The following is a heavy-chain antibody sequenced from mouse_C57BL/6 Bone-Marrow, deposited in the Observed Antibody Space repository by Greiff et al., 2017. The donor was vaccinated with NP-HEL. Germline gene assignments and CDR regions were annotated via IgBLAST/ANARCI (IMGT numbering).Heavy chain of an antibody. J-gene: IGHJ4*01. V-gene: IGHV1-7*01. CDR2: INPSSGYT. Sequence: VQLQQSGAELAKPGASVKLSCKASGYTFTSYWMHWVKQRPGQGLEWIGYINPSSGYTKYNQKFKDKATLTADKSYSTAYMQLSSLTYEDSAVYYCARVRWSYYAMDYWGQGTSVTVSS. CDR1: GYTFTSYW. CDR3: ARVRWSYYAMDY. D-gene: IGHD2-3*01.